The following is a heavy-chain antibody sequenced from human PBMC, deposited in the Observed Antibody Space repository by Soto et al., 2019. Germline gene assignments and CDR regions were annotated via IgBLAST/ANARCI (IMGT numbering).Heavy chain of an antibody. V-gene: IGHV3-30-3*01. J-gene: IGHJ4*02. CDR2: ISYDGSNK. CDR3: ARIPYSSGWYGGLDY. D-gene: IGHD6-19*01. CDR1: GFTFSSYA. Sequence: PGGSLRLSCAASGFTFSSYAMHWVRQAPGKGLEWVAVISYDGSNKYYADSVKGRFTISRDNSKNTLYLQMNSLRAEDTAVYYCARIPYSSGWYGGLDYWGQGTLVTVSS.